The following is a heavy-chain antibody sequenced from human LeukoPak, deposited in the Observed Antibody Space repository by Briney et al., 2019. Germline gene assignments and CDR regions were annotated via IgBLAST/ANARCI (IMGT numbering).Heavy chain of an antibody. CDR1: GYTFTSYA. J-gene: IGHJ4*02. D-gene: IGHD3-22*01. CDR3: ARQDYDSSGYYYFDY. V-gene: IGHV1-3*01. Sequence: ASVKVSCKASGYTFTSYAMHRVRQAPGQRLEWMGWINAGNGNTKYSQKFQGRVTITRDTSASTAYMELSSLRSEDTAVYYCARQDYDSSGYYYFDYWGQGTLVTVSS. CDR2: INAGNGNT.